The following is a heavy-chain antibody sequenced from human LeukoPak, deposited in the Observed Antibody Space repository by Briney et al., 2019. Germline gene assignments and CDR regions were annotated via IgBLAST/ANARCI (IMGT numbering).Heavy chain of an antibody. D-gene: IGHD3-3*01. Sequence: MASETLSLTCTVSGGSISSSSYYWGWIRQPPGKGLEWIGSIYYSGSTYYNPSLKSRVTISVDTSKNQFSLKLSSVTAADTAVYYCARVPNFWVAADTHFDYWGQGTLVTVSS. CDR3: ARVPNFWVAADTHFDY. CDR1: GGSISSSSYY. V-gene: IGHV4-39*07. CDR2: IYYSGST. J-gene: IGHJ4*02.